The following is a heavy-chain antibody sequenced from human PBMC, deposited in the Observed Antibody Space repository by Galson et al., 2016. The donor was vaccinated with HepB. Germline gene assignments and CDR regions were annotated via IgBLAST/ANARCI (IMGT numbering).Heavy chain of an antibody. CDR2: MYYSGNT. CDR1: GGSMSDRLYS. Sequence: SETLSLTCTVAGGSMSDRLYSWGWIRQPPGKGLEWIGTMYYSGNTYHNPSLKSRLTISVDTSKDQFSLKLSSVTAADTAVYYCARQPGYYYDSSSYYYLNKLGNWYFDRWGRGTLVTVSS. CDR3: ARQPGYYYDSSSYYYLNKLGNWYFDR. D-gene: IGHD3-22*01. J-gene: IGHJ2*01. V-gene: IGHV4-39*01.